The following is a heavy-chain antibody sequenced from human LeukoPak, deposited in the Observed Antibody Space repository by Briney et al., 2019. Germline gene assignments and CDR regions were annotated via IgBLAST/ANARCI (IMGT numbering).Heavy chain of an antibody. CDR3: ARGNQWFGELLTWFDP. CDR1: GGSFSGYY. Sequence: PSETLSLTCAAYGGSFSGYYWSWIRQPPGKGLEWIGEINHSGSTNYNPSRKSRVTISVDTSKNQFSLKLSSVTAADTAVYYCARGNQWFGELLTWFDPWGQGTLVTVSS. V-gene: IGHV4-34*01. J-gene: IGHJ5*02. CDR2: INHSGST. D-gene: IGHD3-10*01.